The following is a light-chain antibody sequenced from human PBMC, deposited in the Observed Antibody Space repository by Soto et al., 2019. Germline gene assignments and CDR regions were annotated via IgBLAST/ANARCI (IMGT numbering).Light chain of an antibody. CDR3: QVWDSSSDHVV. CDR2: DDS. J-gene: IGLJ2*01. Sequence: SYELTQPPSVSVAPGQTARITCGGNNIGSKSVHWYQQKPGQAPVLVVYDDSDRPSGILERFSGSNSGNTATLTISRVEAGDEADYYCQVWDSSSDHVVFGGGTQLTVL. V-gene: IGLV3-21*02. CDR1: NIGSKS.